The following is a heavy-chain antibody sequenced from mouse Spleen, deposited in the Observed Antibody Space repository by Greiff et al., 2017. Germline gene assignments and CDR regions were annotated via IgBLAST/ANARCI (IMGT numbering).Heavy chain of an antibody. CDR3: ARKGGYGNYFDY. CDR1: GFSLTSYG. D-gene: IGHD2-10*02. J-gene: IGHJ2*01. CDR2: IWSGGST. V-gene: IGHV2-2*01. Sequence: QVQLKESGPGLVAPSQSLSITCTVSGFSLTSYGVHWVRQPPGKGLEWLGVIWSGGSTDYNAAFISRLSISKDNSKSQVFFKMNSLQADDTAIYYCARKGGYGNYFDYWGQGTTLTVSS.